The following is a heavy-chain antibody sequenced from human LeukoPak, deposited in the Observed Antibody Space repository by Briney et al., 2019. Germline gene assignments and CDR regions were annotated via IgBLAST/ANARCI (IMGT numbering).Heavy chain of an antibody. CDR3: AREAGPSAFDI. CDR1: GFTFSSYA. V-gene: IGHV3-30-3*01. Sequence: GRYLALYCAASGFTFSSYAMHWLRQAPGHGLEGVAVISNGGSNKYYAVSVKGRFTISRDNTTNKLYLQMNSLRAEDTAVYYCAREAGPSAFDIWGQGTMVTVSS. J-gene: IGHJ3*02. CDR2: ISNGGSNK.